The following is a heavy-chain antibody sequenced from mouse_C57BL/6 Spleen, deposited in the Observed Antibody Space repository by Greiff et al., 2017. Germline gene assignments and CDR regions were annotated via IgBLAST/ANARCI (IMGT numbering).Heavy chain of an antibody. Sequence: QVQLQQPGAELVKPGASVKLSCKASGYTFTSYWMHWVKQRPGKGLEWIGMIHPNSGSTNYNEKFKSKATLTVDKSSSTAYMQLSSLTSEDSAVYYCARGDYGNFYFDYWGQGTTRTVSS. J-gene: IGHJ2*01. D-gene: IGHD2-1*01. CDR3: ARGDYGNFYFDY. CDR1: GYTFTSYW. V-gene: IGHV1-64*01. CDR2: IHPNSGST.